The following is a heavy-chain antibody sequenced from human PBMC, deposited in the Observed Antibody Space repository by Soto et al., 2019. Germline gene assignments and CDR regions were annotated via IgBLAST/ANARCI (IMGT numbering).Heavy chain of an antibody. J-gene: IGHJ4*02. CDR3: ARVVDIVATILDY. D-gene: IGHD5-12*01. CDR1: GVSISSYC. Sequence: SETLCLTCTVAGVSISSYCWSWIRTPPGKGLEWIGYIYYSGSTNYNPSLKSRVTISVDTSKNQFSLKLSSVTAADTAVYYCARVVDIVATILDYWGQGTLVTVSS. CDR2: IYYSGST. V-gene: IGHV4-59*01.